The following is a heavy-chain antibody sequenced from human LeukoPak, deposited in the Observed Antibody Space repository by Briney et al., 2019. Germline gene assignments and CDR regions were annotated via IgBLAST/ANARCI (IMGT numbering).Heavy chain of an antibody. Sequence: SETLSLSCAVYGGSFSGYYWSWIRQPPGKGLEWVGEINHSGSTNYHPSLKSRVTISVDTSKNQFSLKLSSVTAADTAVYYCARSYSYALDYWGQGTLVTVSS. CDR1: GGSFSGYY. CDR3: ARSYSYALDY. CDR2: INHSGST. V-gene: IGHV4-34*01. J-gene: IGHJ4*02. D-gene: IGHD5-18*01.